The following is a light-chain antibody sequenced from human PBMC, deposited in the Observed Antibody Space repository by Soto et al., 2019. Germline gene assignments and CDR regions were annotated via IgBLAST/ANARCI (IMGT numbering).Light chain of an antibody. CDR3: SSYTSITTVV. V-gene: IGLV2-14*01. J-gene: IGLJ2*01. CDR1: SSDIGAYTF. CDR2: EVT. Sequence: QSALTQPASVSGSPGQSITISCSGTSSDIGAYTFVSWYQQHPGKAPKLIIYEVTYRPSGVSDRFSGSKSGNTASLTISGLQAEDEADYYCSSYTSITTVVFGGGTKVTVL.